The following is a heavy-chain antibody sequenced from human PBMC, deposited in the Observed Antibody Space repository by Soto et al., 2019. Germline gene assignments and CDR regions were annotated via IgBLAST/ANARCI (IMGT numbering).Heavy chain of an antibody. V-gene: IGHV4-34*01. CDR3: ARSSRILWFGELFFDY. Sequence: NPSETLSLTCAVYGGSFSGYYWSWIRQPPGKGLEWIGEINHSGSTNYNPSLKSRVTISVDTSKNQFSLKLSSVTAADTAVYYCARSSRILWFGELFFDYWGQGTLVTVS. CDR2: INHSGST. D-gene: IGHD3-10*01. J-gene: IGHJ4*02. CDR1: GGSFSGYY.